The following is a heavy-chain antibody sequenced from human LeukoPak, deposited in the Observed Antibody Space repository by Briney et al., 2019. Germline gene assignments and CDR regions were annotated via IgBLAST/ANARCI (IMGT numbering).Heavy chain of an antibody. CDR3: ARGRIAAAGTRADYYCYGMDV. Sequence: GASVKVSCKASGGTFISYAISWVRQAPGQGLEWMGGIIPIFGTANYAQKFQGRVTITADESTSTAYMELSSLRSEDTAVYYCARGRIAAAGTRADYYCYGMDVWGQGTTVTVSS. J-gene: IGHJ6*02. D-gene: IGHD6-13*01. V-gene: IGHV1-69*01. CDR1: GGTFISYA. CDR2: IIPIFGTA.